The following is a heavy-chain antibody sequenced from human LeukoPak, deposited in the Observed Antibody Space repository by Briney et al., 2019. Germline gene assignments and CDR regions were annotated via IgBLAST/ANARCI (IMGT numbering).Heavy chain of an antibody. J-gene: IGHJ4*02. CDR2: ISSSSSYI. CDR1: GFTFSSYS. V-gene: IGHV3-21*01. D-gene: IGHD3-10*01. Sequence: GGSLRLSCAASGFTFSSYSMNWVRQAPGKGLEWVSSISSSSSYIYYADSVKGRFTISRDNAKNSLYLQMNSLRAEDTAVYYCAREVSGSYYLRYFDYWGQGTLVTASS. CDR3: AREVSGSYYLRYFDY.